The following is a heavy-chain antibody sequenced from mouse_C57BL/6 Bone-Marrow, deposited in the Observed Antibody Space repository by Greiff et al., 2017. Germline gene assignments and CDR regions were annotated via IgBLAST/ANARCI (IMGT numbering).Heavy chain of an antibody. CDR3: AREGLRQMDY. CDR1: GYTFTRYW. CDR2: IHPNSGST. V-gene: IGHV1-64*01. D-gene: IGHD2-2*01. Sequence: QVQLQQPGAELVKPGASVKLSCKASGYTFTRYWMHWVKQRPGQGLEWIGMIHPNSGSTNYNEKFKSKATLTVDKSSSTAYMQLSSLTSEDSAVYYCAREGLRQMDYWGQGTSVTVSS. J-gene: IGHJ4*01.